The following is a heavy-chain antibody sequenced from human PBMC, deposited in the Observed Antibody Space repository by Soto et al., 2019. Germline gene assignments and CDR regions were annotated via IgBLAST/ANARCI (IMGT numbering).Heavy chain of an antibody. CDR1: GYSFTSYW. J-gene: IGHJ4*02. V-gene: IGHV5-10-1*01. D-gene: IGHD6-19*01. CDR2: IDPSDSYT. Sequence: PGESLKISCKGSGYSFTSYWISWVRQMPGKGLEWMGRIDPSDSYTNYSPSFQGHVTISADKSISTAYLQWSSLKASDTAMYYCARQFPIAVADESGLVQXFDYWGQGTLVTVSS. CDR3: ARQFPIAVADESGLVQXFDY.